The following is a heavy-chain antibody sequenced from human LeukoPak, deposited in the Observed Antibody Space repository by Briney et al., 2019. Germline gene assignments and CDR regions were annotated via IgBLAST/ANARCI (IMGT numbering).Heavy chain of an antibody. J-gene: IGHJ4*02. CDR3: ARNYYDSSGYYYASDY. Sequence: GGSLRLSCAASGFIFSSFRMNWVRQAPGKGLECVSSISSSGSLIYYADSMKGRFTVSRDNAKNSLFLQLNSLRAEDTAVYYCARNYYDSSGYYYASDYWGQGTLVTVSS. CDR2: ISSSGSLI. V-gene: IGHV3-21*01. D-gene: IGHD3-22*01. CDR1: GFIFSSFR.